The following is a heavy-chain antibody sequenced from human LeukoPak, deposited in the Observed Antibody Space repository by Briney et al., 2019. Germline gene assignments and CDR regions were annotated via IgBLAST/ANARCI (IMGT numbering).Heavy chain of an antibody. V-gene: IGHV4-59*08. CDR2: IYYRGNT. CDR3: ARVTSYSSSYYFNY. CDR1: GGSISNYY. D-gene: IGHD6-6*01. Sequence: SETLSLTCSVSGGSISNYYWSWIRQPPGKGLEWVGYIYYRGNTIYNPSLKSRVTMSVDTSKNQFSLKLSSVTAADTAVYYCARVTSYSSSYYFNYWGQGTQVTVSS. J-gene: IGHJ4*02.